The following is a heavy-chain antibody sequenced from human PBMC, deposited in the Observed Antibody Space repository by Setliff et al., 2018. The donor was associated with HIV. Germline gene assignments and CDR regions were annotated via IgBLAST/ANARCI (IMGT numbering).Heavy chain of an antibody. CDR1: GYSFTTYY. Sequence: GASVKVSCKASGYSFTTYYMQWVRQAPGQGLEGMGIINPSDGTTNYAQNFQGRFTMTRDTTTNTVYMELSSLSAADTALYYCVRERVVGYFDYWGQGTLVTVSS. J-gene: IGHJ4*02. CDR3: VRERVVGYFDY. V-gene: IGHV1-46*03. D-gene: IGHD1-26*01. CDR2: INPSDGTT.